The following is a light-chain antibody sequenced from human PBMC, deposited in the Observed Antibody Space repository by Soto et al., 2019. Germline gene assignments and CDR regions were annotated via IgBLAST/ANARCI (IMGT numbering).Light chain of an antibody. Sequence: IQMTQSPTSLCASVGDRVLITCRASQAIRSDVGWYQQKPGKAPKLLICTASTLQSGVPSMFSGSGSGADFTLTIRSLQPEDSATYYGCHDYSYPRTFGQGTKVDIK. CDR2: TAS. J-gene: IGKJ1*01. CDR3: CHDYSYPRT. CDR1: QAIRSD. V-gene: IGKV1-6*01.